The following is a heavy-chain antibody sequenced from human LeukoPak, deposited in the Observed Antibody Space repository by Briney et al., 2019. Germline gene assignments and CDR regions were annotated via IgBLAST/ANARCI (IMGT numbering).Heavy chain of an antibody. Sequence: GGSLRLSCAASGFTFSNYAMHWVRQGLVKGLESMGVVSHDGIQTYYADSVKGRFTISRDNSKSTLFLQMNSLRAEDTAVYYCARDGGGGYNQIDFWGQGTLVTVSS. V-gene: IGHV3-30-3*01. CDR1: GFTFSNYA. J-gene: IGHJ4*02. CDR2: VSHDGIQT. D-gene: IGHD5-24*01. CDR3: ARDGGGGYNQIDF.